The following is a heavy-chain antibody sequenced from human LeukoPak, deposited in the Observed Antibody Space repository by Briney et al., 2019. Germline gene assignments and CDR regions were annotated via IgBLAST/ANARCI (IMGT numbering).Heavy chain of an antibody. D-gene: IGHD3-22*01. V-gene: IGHV3-23*01. CDR3: ASSAQSDYYDSPRAFHI. Sequence: GGSLRLSCAASGFTFSSYAMSWVRQGPGKGLEWVSIISGSGGSTHHADSVKGRFSISRDNSKNTPYLQMNSLRGEDTAVYYCASSAQSDYYDSPRAFHIWGQGTLVTISS. CDR1: GFTFSSYA. J-gene: IGHJ3*02. CDR2: ISGSGGST.